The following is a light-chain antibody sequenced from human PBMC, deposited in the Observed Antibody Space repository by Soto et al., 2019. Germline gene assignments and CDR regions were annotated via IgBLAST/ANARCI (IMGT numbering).Light chain of an antibody. J-gene: IGKJ4*01. CDR2: HAA. V-gene: IGKV3-15*01. CDR1: QSVSNN. Sequence: EIVMTQSPATLSVSPGERATLSCRASQSVSNNVAWYQQKPGQAPRLLIYHAATRATGIPARFSGSGSGTEVTLTISSPQSEDFAVYYCQQYNERPLTFGGGTKVEIK. CDR3: QQYNERPLT.